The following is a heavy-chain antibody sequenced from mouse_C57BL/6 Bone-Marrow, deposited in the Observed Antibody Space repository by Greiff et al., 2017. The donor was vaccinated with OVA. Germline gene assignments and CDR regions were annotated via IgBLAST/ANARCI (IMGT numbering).Heavy chain of an antibody. Sequence: DVQLVESGGGLVKPGGSLKLSCAASGFTFSSYAMSWVRQTPEKRLEWVATISDGGSYTYYPDNVKGRFTISRDNAKNNLYLQMSHLKSEDTAMYYCARDPDLVGYFDVWGTGTTVTVSS. D-gene: IGHD2-12*01. V-gene: IGHV5-4*01. CDR1: GFTFSSYA. CDR2: ISDGGSYT. J-gene: IGHJ1*03. CDR3: ARDPDLVGYFDV.